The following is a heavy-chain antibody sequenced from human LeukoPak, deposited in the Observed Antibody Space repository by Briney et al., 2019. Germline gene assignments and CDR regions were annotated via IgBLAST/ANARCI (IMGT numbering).Heavy chain of an antibody. V-gene: IGHV1-69*13. J-gene: IGHJ5*02. Sequence: GASVKVSCKASGGTFSSYAISWVRQAPGQGLEWMGRIIPIFGTANYAQKFQGRVTITADESTSTAYMELSSLRSEDTAVYYCAREGRYCSGGSCYSGWFDPWGQGTLVTVSS. CDR3: AREGRYCSGGSCYSGWFDP. D-gene: IGHD2-15*01. CDR1: GGTFSSYA. CDR2: IIPIFGTA.